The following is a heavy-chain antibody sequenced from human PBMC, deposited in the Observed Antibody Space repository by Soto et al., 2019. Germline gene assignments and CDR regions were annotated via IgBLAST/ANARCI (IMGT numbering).Heavy chain of an antibody. Sequence: GVLRLSCSASGFTFSNYAMSWVRQAPGKGLEWVSLVSATAGTTYYTDSVKGRFTISRDNSRNTVYLQMNSLRADDTAVYYCAKDRLAGGFDYWGQGTLVTVSS. CDR2: VSATAGTT. J-gene: IGHJ4*02. CDR3: AKDRLAGGFDY. V-gene: IGHV3-23*01. CDR1: GFTFSNYA. D-gene: IGHD3-16*01.